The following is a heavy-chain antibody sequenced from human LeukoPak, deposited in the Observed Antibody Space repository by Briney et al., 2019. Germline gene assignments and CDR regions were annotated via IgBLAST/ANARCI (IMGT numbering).Heavy chain of an antibody. CDR3: ARDSRSYADAFDL. CDR1: GFSFSYHW. CDR2: IDSDGRGT. D-gene: IGHD6-13*01. Sequence: GGSLRLSCAASGFSFSYHWMHWVRRAPGKGLVWVSRIDSDGRGTMYADSVKGRFTISRDNAKNTVYLQLNSLRAEDTAIYYCARDSRSYADAFDLWGQGTLVTVSS. J-gene: IGHJ3*01. V-gene: IGHV3-74*03.